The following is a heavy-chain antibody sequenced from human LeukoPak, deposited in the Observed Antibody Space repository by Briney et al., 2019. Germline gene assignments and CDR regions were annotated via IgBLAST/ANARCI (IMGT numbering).Heavy chain of an antibody. CDR1: GFTFSTYW. CDR3: AREPQGEQWLVRFDY. V-gene: IGHV3-74*01. D-gene: IGHD6-19*01. J-gene: IGHJ4*02. Sequence: GGSLRLSCAASGFTFSTYWVHWVRQAPGKGLVWVSRINPDGSRTDYADSVKGRFTISRDNSKNTLYLQMNSLRAEDTAVYYCAREPQGEQWLVRFDYWGQGTLVTVSS. CDR2: INPDGSRT.